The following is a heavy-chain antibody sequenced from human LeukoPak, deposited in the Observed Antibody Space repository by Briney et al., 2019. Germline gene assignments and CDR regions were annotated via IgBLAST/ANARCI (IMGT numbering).Heavy chain of an antibody. Sequence: SQTLSLTCTVSGGSISSGSYYWSWIRQPAGKGLEWIGRIYTSGSTKYNPSLKSRVTISVDTSKNQFSLKLSSVTAADTAVYYCARETGTTYIDVWGKGTTVTVSS. CDR1: GGSISSGSYY. CDR2: IYTSGST. J-gene: IGHJ6*04. CDR3: ARETGTTYIDV. D-gene: IGHD1-1*01. V-gene: IGHV4-61*02.